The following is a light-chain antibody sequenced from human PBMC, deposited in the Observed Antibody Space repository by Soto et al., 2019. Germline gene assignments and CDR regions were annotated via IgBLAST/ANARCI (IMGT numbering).Light chain of an antibody. CDR3: SSYSSNNILSYV. Sequence: QSVLTQPPSVSGAPGQRVTISCTGSSSNLGAGFDVHWYQHLPGRAPKLLINGDDNRPSGVPDRFSGSRSGTSASLAITGLQAEDEADYYCSSYSSNNILSYVFGTGTKLTVL. J-gene: IGLJ1*01. V-gene: IGLV1-40*01. CDR1: SSNLGAGFD. CDR2: GDD.